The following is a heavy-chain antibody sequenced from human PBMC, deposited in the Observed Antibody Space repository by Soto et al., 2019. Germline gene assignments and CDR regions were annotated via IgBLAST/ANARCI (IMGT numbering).Heavy chain of an antibody. CDR1: GGTFSSYA. CDR3: ASDCSSTSCYHNYYYYGMDV. J-gene: IGHJ6*02. CDR2: IIPIFGTA. Sequence: SVKVSCKASGGTFSSYAISWVRQAPGQGLEWMGGIIPIFGTANYAQKFQGRVTITADKSTSTAYMELSSLRSEDTAVYYCASDCSSTSCYHNYYYYGMDVWGQGPTVTVSS. D-gene: IGHD2-2*01. V-gene: IGHV1-69*06.